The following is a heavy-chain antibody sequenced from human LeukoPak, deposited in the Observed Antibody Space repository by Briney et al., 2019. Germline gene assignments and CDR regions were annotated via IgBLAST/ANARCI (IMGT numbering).Heavy chain of an antibody. Sequence: GGSLRLSCAASGFTFSSYSMNWVRQAPGKGLEWVSSISSSRSYIYYADSVKGRFTISRDNTKNSLYLQMNSLRAEDTAVYYCAREVAAGFDYWGQGTLVTVSS. CDR2: ISSSRSYI. D-gene: IGHD6-13*01. V-gene: IGHV3-21*01. CDR3: AREVAAGFDY. CDR1: GFTFSSYS. J-gene: IGHJ4*02.